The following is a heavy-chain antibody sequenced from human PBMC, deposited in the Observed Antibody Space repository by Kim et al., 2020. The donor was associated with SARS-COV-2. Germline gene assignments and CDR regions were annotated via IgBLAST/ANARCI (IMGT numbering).Heavy chain of an antibody. CDR3: ASGLLRSGFDY. V-gene: IGHV6-1*01. CDR2: N. J-gene: IGHJ4*02. Sequence: NDYAVSVKSRITINPAASKNQFSLQLNSVTPEDTAVYYCASGLLRSGFDYWGQGTLVTVSS. D-gene: IGHD5-12*01.